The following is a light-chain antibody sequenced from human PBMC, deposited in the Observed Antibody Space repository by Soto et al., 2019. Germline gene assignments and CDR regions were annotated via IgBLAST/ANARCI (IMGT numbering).Light chain of an antibody. CDR1: QSLSSN. V-gene: IGKV3-20*01. CDR2: GAS. Sequence: EIVMTQSPATLSVSPVEGATLSCRASQSLSSNLAWYQQKPGQAPRLLIYGASSRATGIPARFSGSGSGTDFTLSISRLEPEDFAVYYCQQYGSSPLTFGGGTKVDIK. J-gene: IGKJ4*01. CDR3: QQYGSSPLT.